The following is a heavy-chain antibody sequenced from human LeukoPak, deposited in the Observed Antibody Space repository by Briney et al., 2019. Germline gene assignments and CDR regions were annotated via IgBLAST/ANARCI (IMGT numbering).Heavy chain of an antibody. D-gene: IGHD3-22*01. Sequence: GGSLRLSCAASGFTFSIYAMSWVRQAPGKGLEWVSRVRRSGDRTFYADSVRYRFTISRDNSKNTLYLQISRLKAEDTAVYYCAKDRPNYHESNGHYYRRNGDYWGQGTLVTVSS. J-gene: IGHJ4*02. CDR1: GFTFSIYA. CDR3: AKDRPNYHESNGHYYRRNGDY. CDR2: VRRSGDRT. V-gene: IGHV3-23*01.